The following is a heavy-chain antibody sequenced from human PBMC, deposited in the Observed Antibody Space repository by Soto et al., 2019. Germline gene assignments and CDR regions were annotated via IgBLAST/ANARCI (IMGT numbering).Heavy chain of an antibody. J-gene: IGHJ4*02. Sequence: PGGSLRLSCETSGFIFKMYWMHWVRQVPGQGPQWAARITDDGSTTYYAASVEGRFTISRDNAKNALYLQMTSLRPDDTAVYYCTRGPRPTSIGTGAFWGQGTLVTVSS. CDR3: TRGPRPTSIGTGAF. CDR1: GFIFKMYW. CDR2: ITDDGSTT. V-gene: IGHV3-74*01. D-gene: IGHD3-10*01.